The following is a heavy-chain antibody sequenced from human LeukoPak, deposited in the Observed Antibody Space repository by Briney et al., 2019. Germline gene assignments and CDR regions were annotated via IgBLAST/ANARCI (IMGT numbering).Heavy chain of an antibody. CDR2: ISSDGSNK. CDR1: GFTFSTNV. D-gene: IGHD4-17*01. V-gene: IGHV3-30*01. J-gene: IGHJ4*02. Sequence: PGGSLRLSCVASGFTFSTNVIHWVRQAPGKGLEWVAVISSDGSNKYYADSVKGQFTISRDNSKNTLYLQMNSLRAEDTAVYYCARGGTTVITGGWGQGTLVTVSS. CDR3: ARGGTTVITGG.